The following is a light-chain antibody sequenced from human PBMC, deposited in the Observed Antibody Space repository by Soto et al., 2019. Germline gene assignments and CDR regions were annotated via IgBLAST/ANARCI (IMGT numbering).Light chain of an antibody. V-gene: IGKV3-15*01. CDR3: QQYHNWPSWT. Sequence: EIVMTQSPATLSVFPGERATVSCRASQNIISNLAWYQQKPGQAPSLLIYGASTREKGVPARFSGSGSGTEFTLTISRLQSEDSAVYYCQQYHNWPSWTFGQGTKVEMK. CDR2: GAS. J-gene: IGKJ1*01. CDR1: QNIISN.